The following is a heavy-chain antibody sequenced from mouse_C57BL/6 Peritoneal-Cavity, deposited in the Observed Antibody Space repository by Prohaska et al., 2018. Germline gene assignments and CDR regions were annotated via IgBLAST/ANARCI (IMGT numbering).Heavy chain of an antibody. Sequence: PGAELVKPGASVKLSCNASGYTFTSSCMHWVKQRPGQGLEWIGMIHPNSGSTNCNEKFKSKATLTVDKSSSTAYMQLSRLTCEDSAVYYCAPITTVGLDYWGQGTTLTGSS. J-gene: IGHJ2*01. CDR1: GYTFTSSC. CDR3: APITTVGLDY. V-gene: IGHV1-64*01. D-gene: IGHD1-1*01. CDR2: IHPNSGST.